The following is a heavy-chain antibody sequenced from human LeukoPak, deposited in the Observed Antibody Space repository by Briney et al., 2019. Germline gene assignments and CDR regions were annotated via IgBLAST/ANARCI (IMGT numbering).Heavy chain of an antibody. CDR1: GGSFSGYY. CDR2: INHSGST. CDR3: ASGGESDTFDI. V-gene: IGHV4-34*01. J-gene: IGHJ3*02. Sequence: SETLSLTCAVYGGSFSGYYWSWIRQPPGKGLEWIGEINHSGSTNYNPSLKSRVTMSVDTSKNQFSLKLSSVTAADTAVYYCASGGESDTFDIWGQGTMVTVSS. D-gene: IGHD7-27*01.